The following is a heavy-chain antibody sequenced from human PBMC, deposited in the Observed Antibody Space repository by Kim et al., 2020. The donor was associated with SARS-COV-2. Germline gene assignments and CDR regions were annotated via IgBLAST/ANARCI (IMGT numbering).Heavy chain of an antibody. Sequence: ASVKVSCKASGYTFTSYYMHWVRQAPGQGLEWMGIINPSGGSTSYAQKFQGRVTMTRDTSTSTVYMELSSLRSEDTAVYYCARDRIAVASSENAPSGLRYWGQGTLVTVSS. D-gene: IGHD6-19*01. V-gene: IGHV1-46*01. CDR1: GYTFTSYY. CDR2: INPSGGST. CDR3: ARDRIAVASSENAPSGLRY. J-gene: IGHJ4*02.